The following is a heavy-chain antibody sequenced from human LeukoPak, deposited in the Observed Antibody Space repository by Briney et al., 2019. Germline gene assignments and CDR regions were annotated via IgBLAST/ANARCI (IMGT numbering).Heavy chain of an antibody. V-gene: IGHV3-73*01. Sequence: GGSLRLSCAASGFTFSGSAMHWVRQASGKGLEWVGRIRSKANSYATAYAASVKGRFTISRDDSKNTAYLQMNSLKTEDTAVYYCTSLVGYCSSTSCSVVYWGQGTLVTVSS. CDR3: TSLVGYCSSTSCSVVY. CDR2: IRSKANSYAT. CDR1: GFTFSGSA. D-gene: IGHD2-2*01. J-gene: IGHJ4*02.